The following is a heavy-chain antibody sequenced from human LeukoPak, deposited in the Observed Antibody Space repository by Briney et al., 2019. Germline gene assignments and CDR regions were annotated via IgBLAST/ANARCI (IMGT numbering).Heavy chain of an antibody. D-gene: IGHD3-3*01. J-gene: IGHJ4*02. CDR2: ISHSGST. Sequence: SETLSLTCAVYGGSFSGYYWSWIRQPPGKGLEWIGEISHSGSTNYNPSLKSRVTISVDTSKNQFSLKLSSVTAADTAVYYCAGITIFGVAAPDDYWGQGTLVTVSS. V-gene: IGHV4-34*01. CDR3: AGITIFGVAAPDDY. CDR1: GGSFSGYY.